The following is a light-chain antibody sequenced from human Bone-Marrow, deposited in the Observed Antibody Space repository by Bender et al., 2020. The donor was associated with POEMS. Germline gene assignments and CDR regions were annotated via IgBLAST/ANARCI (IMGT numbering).Light chain of an antibody. Sequence: QSVLTQPPSVSGAPGQRVTISCIGSSSNIGAGFDVNWYQQLPGTAPKLLIYYDDLVTPGVCDRFSASKSGTSASLAISERQSEDGALYSCSAWDDSLSGWVFGGGTKLTVL. CDR1: SSNIGAGFD. CDR3: SAWDDSLSGWV. V-gene: IGLV1-50*01. J-gene: IGLJ3*02. CDR2: YDD.